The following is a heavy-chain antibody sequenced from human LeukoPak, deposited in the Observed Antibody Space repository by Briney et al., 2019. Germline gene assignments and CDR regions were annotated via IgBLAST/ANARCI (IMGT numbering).Heavy chain of an antibody. CDR3: GRAFPPLRVSSAGDF. CDR2: ISGRSSHM. J-gene: IGHJ4*02. Sequence: PGESLTLSCSASGFTFSDYDMKWVRQAPGKGLEWVSAISGRSSHMYYGESVRGRFSIYRDNAKNSLYLQMNSLGAEDTAVYYCGRAFPPLRVSSAGDFWGQGTLVTVSS. CDR1: GFTFSDYD. V-gene: IGHV3-21*01. D-gene: IGHD3-16*01.